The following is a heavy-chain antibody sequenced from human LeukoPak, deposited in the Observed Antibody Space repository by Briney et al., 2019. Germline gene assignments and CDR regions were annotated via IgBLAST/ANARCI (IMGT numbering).Heavy chain of an antibody. J-gene: IGHJ3*02. V-gene: IGHV4-4*02. CDR2: IYHSGST. D-gene: IGHD3-22*01. Sequence: LSLTCAVSGGSISSSNWWSWVRQPPGKGLEWIGEIYHSGSTNYNPSLKSRVTISVGKSKNQFSLKLSSVTAADTAVYYCATPHYYDSSGYYLYAFDIWGQGTMVTVSS. CDR1: GGSISSSNW. CDR3: ATPHYYDSSGYYLYAFDI.